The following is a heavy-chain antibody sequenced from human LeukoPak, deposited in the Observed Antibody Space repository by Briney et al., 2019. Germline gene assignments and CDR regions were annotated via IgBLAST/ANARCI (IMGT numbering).Heavy chain of an antibody. D-gene: IGHD4-11*01. J-gene: IGHJ6*02. CDR2: IYYSGST. Sequence: SETLSLTCTVSGGSISSYYWSWIRQPPGKGLEWIGYIYYSGSTNYNPSLKSRVTISVDTSKNQFSLKLSSVTAADTAVYYCARGASNYYYYGMDVWGQGTTVTVSS. CDR3: ARGASNYYYYGMDV. CDR1: GGSISSYY. V-gene: IGHV4-59*01.